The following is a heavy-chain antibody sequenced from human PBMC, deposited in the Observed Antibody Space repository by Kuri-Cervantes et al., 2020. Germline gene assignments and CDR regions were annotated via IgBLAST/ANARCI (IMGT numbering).Heavy chain of an antibody. Sequence: SVKVSCKASGGTFSSYAISWVRQAPGQGLEWMGGIISIFGTANYAQKFQGRVTITADESTSTAYMELSSLRSEDTAVYYCARGSTISRDYYDSSGRPFDYWGQGTLVTVSS. D-gene: IGHD3-22*01. CDR1: GGTFSSYA. J-gene: IGHJ4*02. CDR2: IISIFGTA. CDR3: ARGSTISRDYYDSSGRPFDY. V-gene: IGHV1-69*13.